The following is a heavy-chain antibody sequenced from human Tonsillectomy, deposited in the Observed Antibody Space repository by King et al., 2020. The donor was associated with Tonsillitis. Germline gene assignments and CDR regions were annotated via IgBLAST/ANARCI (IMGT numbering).Heavy chain of an antibody. Sequence: VQLVESGGGLVQPGGSLRLSCAASGFIFSSYWMSWVRQAPGKGLEWVANIKQDGSEKYYVDSVKGRFTISRDNAKNSLYLQMNSLRAEDTAVYYCARERSGSYYPVGFDYWGQGTLVTVSS. CDR2: IKQDGSEK. V-gene: IGHV3-7*03. CDR1: GFIFSSYW. CDR3: ARERSGSYYPVGFDY. J-gene: IGHJ4*02. D-gene: IGHD1-26*01.